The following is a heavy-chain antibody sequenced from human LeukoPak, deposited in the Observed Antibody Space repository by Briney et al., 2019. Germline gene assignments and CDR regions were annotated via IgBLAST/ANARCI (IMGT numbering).Heavy chain of an antibody. CDR3: ARVVPAAQRSFDY. J-gene: IGHJ4*02. CDR1: GGSISSGSYY. V-gene: IGHV4-61*10. CDR2: IYYSGST. D-gene: IGHD2-2*01. Sequence: SETLSLTCTVSGGSISSGSYYWSWIRQPAGKGLEWIGYIYYSGSTNYNPSLKSRVTISVDTSKNQFSLKLSSVTAADTAVYYCARVVPAAQRSFDYWGQGTLVTVSS.